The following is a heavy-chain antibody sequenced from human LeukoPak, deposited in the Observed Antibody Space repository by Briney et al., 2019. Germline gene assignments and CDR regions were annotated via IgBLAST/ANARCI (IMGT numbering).Heavy chain of an antibody. J-gene: IGHJ4*02. CDR1: GFTFSSYG. CDR3: ARDVCSSTSCSFGY. Sequence: GGSLRLSCAASGFTFSSYGMHWVRQAPGKGLEWVAAIWSDGSNTYYADSVKGRFTISRDNSKNTLYLRMNSLRAEDTAVCFCARDVCSSTSCSFGYWGQGTLVTVSS. D-gene: IGHD2-2*01. CDR2: IWSDGSNT. V-gene: IGHV3-33*01.